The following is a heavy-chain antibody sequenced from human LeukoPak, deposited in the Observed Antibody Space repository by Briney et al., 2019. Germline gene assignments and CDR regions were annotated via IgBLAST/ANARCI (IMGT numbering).Heavy chain of an antibody. Sequence: SATLSLTCTVSGGSISSSSYYWGWIRQPPGKGLEWIGSIYYSGSTYYNPSLKSRVTISVDTSKNQFSLKLSSVTAADTAVYYCARGMATISMALDYWGQGTLVTVSS. D-gene: IGHD5-24*01. CDR3: ARGMATISMALDY. V-gene: IGHV4-39*07. J-gene: IGHJ4*02. CDR2: IYYSGST. CDR1: GGSISSSSYY.